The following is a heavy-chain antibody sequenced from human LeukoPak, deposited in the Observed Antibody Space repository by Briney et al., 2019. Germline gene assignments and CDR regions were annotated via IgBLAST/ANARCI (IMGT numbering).Heavy chain of an antibody. V-gene: IGHV4-4*07. Sequence: PSETLSLTCTVSGGSISSYYWSWVRQPAWKGLEWIGRIYTSGNTNYNPSLKSRVTISADTSKNQFSLKLNSVTAADTAVYYCARDGSPAYWGQGTPVTVSS. D-gene: IGHD1-26*01. CDR3: ARDGSPAY. CDR1: GGSISSYY. CDR2: IYTSGNT. J-gene: IGHJ4*02.